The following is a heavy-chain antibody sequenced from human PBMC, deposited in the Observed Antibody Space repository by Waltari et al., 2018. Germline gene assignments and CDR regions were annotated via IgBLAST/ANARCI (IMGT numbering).Heavy chain of an antibody. Sequence: QVQLVQSGAEVKKPGSSVKVSCKASGGTFSSYAISWVRQAPGQGLEWMGGISPILGIANYAQKFQGRVKITADKSTSTAYMELSSLRSEDTAGYYCARVAGAYYYDSSGYYFDYWGQGTLVTVSS. CDR1: GGTFSSYA. D-gene: IGHD3-22*01. J-gene: IGHJ4*02. CDR3: ARVAGAYYYDSSGYYFDY. CDR2: ISPILGIA. V-gene: IGHV1-69*10.